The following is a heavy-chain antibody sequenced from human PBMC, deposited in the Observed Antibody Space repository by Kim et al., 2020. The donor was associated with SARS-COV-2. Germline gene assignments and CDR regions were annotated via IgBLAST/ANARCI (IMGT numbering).Heavy chain of an antibody. J-gene: IGHJ4*02. CDR1: GGSFSNFA. V-gene: IGHV1-69*10. Sequence: SVKVSCKASGGSFSNFAFNWVRQAPGQGLEWMGGIIPFLGVSNSAQRFHGKVTVTADTSTATVYLDLSSLRPEDTAVYFFTRATSLEITTLKYWGEGTL. CDR2: IIPFLGVS. D-gene: IGHD1-1*01. CDR3: TRATSLEITTLKY.